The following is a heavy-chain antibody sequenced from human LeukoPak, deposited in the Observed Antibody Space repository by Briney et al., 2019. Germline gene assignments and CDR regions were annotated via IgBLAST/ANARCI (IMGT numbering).Heavy chain of an antibody. CDR2: TYYKSKWYN. CDR1: GDSVSSNSAA. J-gene: IGHJ3*02. D-gene: IGHD1-26*01. V-gene: IGHV6-1*01. Sequence: SQTLSLTCAISGDSVSSNSAAWNWLRQSPSRGLEWLGRTYYKSKWYNDYAVSVKSRITINPDASKNQFSLQLNSVTPEDTAVYYCARYRGDDRRAFDIWGQGTMVTVSS. CDR3: ARYRGDDRRAFDI.